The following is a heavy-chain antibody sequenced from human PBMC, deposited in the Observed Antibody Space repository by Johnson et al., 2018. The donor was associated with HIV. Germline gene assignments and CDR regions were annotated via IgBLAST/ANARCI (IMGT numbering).Heavy chain of an antibody. Sequence: VQLVESGGGAVRPGGSLRLSCVVSGFTFEDYGMSWVRQAPGKGVEWVSAINGSGGSTYYADSVKGRFTISRDNSKNTLYLQMNSLRAEDTAVYYCAKERGYSYGRGAFDIWGQGTMVTLSS. J-gene: IGHJ3*02. V-gene: IGHV3-23*04. D-gene: IGHD5-18*01. CDR1: GFTFEDYG. CDR3: AKERGYSYGRGAFDI. CDR2: INGSGGST.